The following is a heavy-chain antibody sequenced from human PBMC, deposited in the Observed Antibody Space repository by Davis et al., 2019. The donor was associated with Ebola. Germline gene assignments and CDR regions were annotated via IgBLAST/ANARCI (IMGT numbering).Heavy chain of an antibody. CDR1: GGSLSSSSYY. V-gene: IGHV4-39*01. CDR2: IYSSGST. D-gene: IGHD5-18*01. CDR3: ARGHSYGSMVYGMDV. J-gene: IGHJ6*02. Sequence: SETLSLTCTVSGGSLSSSSYYWGWIRQPPGKGLEWIGNIYSSGSTYYNPSLKSRVTISVDTSKNQFSLKLSSVTAADTAMYYCARGHSYGSMVYGMDVWGQGTTVTVS.